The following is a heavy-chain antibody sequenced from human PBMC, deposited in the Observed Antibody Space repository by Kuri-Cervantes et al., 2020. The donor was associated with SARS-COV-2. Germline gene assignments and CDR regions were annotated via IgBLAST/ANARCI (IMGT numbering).Heavy chain of an antibody. Sequence: GGSLRLSCAASGFTFSSYAMSWVRQAPGKGLEWVANIKQDGSEKYYVDSVKGRFTISRDNAKNSLYLQMNSLRAEDTAVYYCARVAKSTTDYWGQGTLVTVSS. CDR3: ARVAKSTTDY. CDR1: GFTFSSYA. V-gene: IGHV3-7*03. D-gene: IGHD2-2*01. J-gene: IGHJ4*02. CDR2: IKQDGSEK.